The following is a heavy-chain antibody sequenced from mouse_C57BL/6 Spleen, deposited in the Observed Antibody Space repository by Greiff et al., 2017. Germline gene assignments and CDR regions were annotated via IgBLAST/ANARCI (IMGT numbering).Heavy chain of an antibody. CDR3: ATMSTTRDPYYYAMDY. CDR2: INPNNGGT. J-gene: IGHJ4*01. Sequence: VQLQQSGPELVKPGASVKIPCKASGYTFTDYNMDWVKQSHGKSLEWIGDINPNNGGTIYNQKFKGKATLTVDKSSSTAYMELRSLTSEDTAVYYCATMSTTRDPYYYAMDYWGQGTSVTVSS. D-gene: IGHD2-4*01. V-gene: IGHV1-18*01. CDR1: GYTFTDYN.